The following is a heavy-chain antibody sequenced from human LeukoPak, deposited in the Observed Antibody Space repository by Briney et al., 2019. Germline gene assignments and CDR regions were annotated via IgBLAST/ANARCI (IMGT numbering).Heavy chain of an antibody. CDR2: VYYNGGT. J-gene: IGHJ4*02. CDR1: GGSISDYY. CDR3: ARSANTIFSRGPDFDY. V-gene: IGHV4-59*12. D-gene: IGHD3-3*01. Sequence: SETLSLTCTVSGGSISDYYWSWIRQPPGKGLEWIGYVYYNGGTNYNPSLKSRVTMSVDTSKNQFSLKLSSVTAADTAVYYCARSANTIFSRGPDFDYWGQGTLVTVSS.